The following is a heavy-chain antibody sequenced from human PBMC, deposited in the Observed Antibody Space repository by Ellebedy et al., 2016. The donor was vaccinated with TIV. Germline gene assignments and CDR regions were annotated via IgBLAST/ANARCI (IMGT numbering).Heavy chain of an antibody. CDR3: AKGIGITGTTGDAFDI. V-gene: IGHV3-23*01. D-gene: IGHD1-7*01. CDR2: ISGSGGST. Sequence: GGSLRLXCAASGFTFSSYAMSWVRQAPGKGLEWVSAISGSGGSTYYADSVKGRFTISRDNSKNTLYLQMNSLRAEDTAVYYCAKGIGITGTTGDAFDIWGQGTMVTVSS. CDR1: GFTFSSYA. J-gene: IGHJ3*02.